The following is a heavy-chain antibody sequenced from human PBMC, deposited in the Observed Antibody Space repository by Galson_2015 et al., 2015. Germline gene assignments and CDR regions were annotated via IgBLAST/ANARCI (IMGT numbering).Heavy chain of an antibody. CDR1: GYTFTSSG. CDR3: ARPSGYAPLDY. V-gene: IGHV1-18*01. CDR2: ISGYDGKT. J-gene: IGHJ4*02. D-gene: IGHD5-12*01. Sequence: SCKASGYTFTSSGLTWVRQAPGQGLEWMGWISGYDGKTNYAQKLQGRVTMTTDTSTSTAYMELRSLRSDDTAVYYCARPSGYAPLDYWGQGTLVAVSS.